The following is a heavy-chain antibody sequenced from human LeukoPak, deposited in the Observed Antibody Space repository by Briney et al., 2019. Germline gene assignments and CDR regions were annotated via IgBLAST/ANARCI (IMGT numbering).Heavy chain of an antibody. V-gene: IGHV7-4-1*02. D-gene: IGHD3-3*01. CDR3: ARDFSYYDFWSGYYTQRDWFDP. Sequence: ASVKVSCKASGYTFTSYAMNWVRQAPGQGLEWMGWINTNTGNPTYAQGFTGRFVFSLDTSVSTAYLQISSLKAEDTAVYYCARDFSYYDFWSGYYTQRDWFDPWGQGTLVTVSS. J-gene: IGHJ5*02. CDR2: INTNTGNP. CDR1: GYTFTSYA.